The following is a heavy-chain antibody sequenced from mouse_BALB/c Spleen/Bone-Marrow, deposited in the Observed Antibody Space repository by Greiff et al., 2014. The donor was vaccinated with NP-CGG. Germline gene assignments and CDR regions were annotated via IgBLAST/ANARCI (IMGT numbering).Heavy chain of an antibody. CDR2: IWAGGST. Sequence: QGQVKGSGPGPGAPPQSPSLNFPVSGVLFNRYGVHWGCPPPGKGLEWLGVIWAGGSTNYNSALMSRLSISKDNSKSQVFLKMNSLQTDDTAMYYCARDGEDYWGQGTTLTVSS. CDR3: ARDGEDY. V-gene: IGHV2-9*02. CDR1: GVLFNRYG. J-gene: IGHJ2*01.